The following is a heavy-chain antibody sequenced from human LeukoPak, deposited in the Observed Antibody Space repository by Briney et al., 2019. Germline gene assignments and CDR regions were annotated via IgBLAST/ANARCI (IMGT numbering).Heavy chain of an antibody. CDR2: ISSSSSYT. CDR3: ARGARGYSYGFDY. D-gene: IGHD5-18*01. J-gene: IGHJ4*02. CDR1: GFTFSDYY. Sequence: GGSLRLSCAASGFTFSDYYMSWIRQAPGKGLEWVSYISSSSSYTNYADSVKGRFTISRDNAKNSLYLRMNSLRAEDTAVYYCARGARGYSYGFDYWGQGTLVTVSS. V-gene: IGHV3-11*05.